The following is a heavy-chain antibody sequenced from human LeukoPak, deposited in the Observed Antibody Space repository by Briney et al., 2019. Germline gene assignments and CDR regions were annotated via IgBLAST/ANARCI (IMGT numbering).Heavy chain of an antibody. CDR1: GFTFSSYA. Sequence: PGGSLRLSCAASGFTFSSYAMRWVRQAPGKGLEWVSAISGSGGSTYYADSVKGRFTISRDNSKNTLYLQMNSLRAEDTAVYYCASGVVVTAWNWFDPWGQGTLVTVSS. CDR3: ASGVVVTAWNWFDP. D-gene: IGHD2-21*02. V-gene: IGHV3-23*01. CDR2: ISGSGGST. J-gene: IGHJ5*02.